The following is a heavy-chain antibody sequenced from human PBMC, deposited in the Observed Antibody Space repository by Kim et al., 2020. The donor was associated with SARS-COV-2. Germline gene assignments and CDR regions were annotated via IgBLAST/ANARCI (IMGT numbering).Heavy chain of an antibody. CDR3: ARQGSGSGTHGALHI. V-gene: IGHV4-34*01. J-gene: IGHJ3*02. CDR2: TDPSGDT. D-gene: IGHD3-10*01. Sequence: SETLSLTCAVYVGSFSGYFWTWVRQVPGKGLEWIGETDPSGDTRYNPSLQSRVTILVDKSKNQFSLRLISVISADTAVYYGARQGSGSGTHGALHIWG. CDR1: VGSFSGYF.